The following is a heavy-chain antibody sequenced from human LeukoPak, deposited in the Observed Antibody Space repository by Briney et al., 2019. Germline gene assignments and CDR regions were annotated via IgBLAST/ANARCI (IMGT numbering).Heavy chain of an antibody. CDR1: GFTFDRFA. CDR2: ISGEGVST. CDR3: AKESGKFDY. J-gene: IGHJ4*02. V-gene: IGHV3-43*02. Sequence: PGGSLRLSCAASGFTFDRFAMHWVRQAPGKGLEWVSLISGEGVSTFYADSVKGRFSISRDNSKNSLYLEMNSLRTEDAAMYYCAKESGKFDYWGQGTLVAVSS.